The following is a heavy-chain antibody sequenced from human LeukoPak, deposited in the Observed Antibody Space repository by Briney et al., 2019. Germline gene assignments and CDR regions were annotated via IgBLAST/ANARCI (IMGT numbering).Heavy chain of an antibody. J-gene: IGHJ4*02. CDR3: SRERVLRY. V-gene: IGHV4-39*07. CDR1: GGSISSSSYY. CDR2: INHSGTT. Sequence: PSETLSLTCTVSGGSISSSSYYWGWIRQPPGKGLEWIGEINHSGTTNYNPSLKSRVTISVDTSKNQFSLKLSSVTAADTAVYYCSRERVLRYWGQGTLVTVSS.